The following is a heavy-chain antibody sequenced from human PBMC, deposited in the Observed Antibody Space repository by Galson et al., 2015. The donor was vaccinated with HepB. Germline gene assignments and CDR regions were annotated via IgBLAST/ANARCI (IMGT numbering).Heavy chain of an antibody. CDR3: ARNTYYYDSSGYSPSFDP. D-gene: IGHD3-22*01. V-gene: IGHV1-3*01. CDR2: INAGNGNT. Sequence: SVKVSCKASGYTFTSYAMHWVRQAPGQRLEWMGWINAGNGNTKYSQKFQGRVTITRDTSASTAYMELSSLRSEDTAVYYCARNTYYYDSSGYSPSFDPWGQGTLVTVSS. CDR1: GYTFTSYA. J-gene: IGHJ5*02.